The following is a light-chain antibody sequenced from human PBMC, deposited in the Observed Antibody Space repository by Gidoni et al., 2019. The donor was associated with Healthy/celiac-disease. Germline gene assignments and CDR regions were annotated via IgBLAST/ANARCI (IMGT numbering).Light chain of an antibody. CDR2: GAS. CDR1: QSVSSSY. Sequence: EIVFTQSPGTLSLSPGERATLSCRASQSVSSSYFAWYQQKPGQAPRLLIYGASSRATGIPDRFSGSGSGTDFTLTISRREPEDFAVYYCQQYGSSPRLTFGGGTKVEIK. V-gene: IGKV3-20*01. J-gene: IGKJ4*01. CDR3: QQYGSSPRLT.